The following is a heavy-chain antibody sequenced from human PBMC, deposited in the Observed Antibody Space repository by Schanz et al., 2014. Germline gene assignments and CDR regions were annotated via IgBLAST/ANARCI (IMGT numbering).Heavy chain of an antibody. CDR1: GFPFSDYF. V-gene: IGHV3-11*01. CDR2: IGNGGVTI. CDR3: ARIGGSVFDY. J-gene: IGHJ4*02. Sequence: QVQLVDSGGGLVKPGGSLRLSCTASGFPFSDYFMAWIRQPPGRGLEWVSHIGNGGVTIYYADSVKGRFTISRDNSKNSLYLQMNSLRAEDTAVYYCARIGGSVFDYWAQGTLVTVSS. D-gene: IGHD3-10*01.